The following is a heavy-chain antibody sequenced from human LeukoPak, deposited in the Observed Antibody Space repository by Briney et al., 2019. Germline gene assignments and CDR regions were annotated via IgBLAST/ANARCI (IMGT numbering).Heavy chain of an antibody. V-gene: IGHV3-30-3*01. CDR2: ISYDGSNK. J-gene: IGHJ4*02. CDR1: GFTFSNAW. CDR3: ARDPTGGNYFDY. Sequence: PGGSLRLSCAASGFTFSNAWMSWVRQAPGKGLEWVAVISYDGSNKYYADSVKGRFTISRDNSKNTLYLQMNSLRAEDTAVYYCARDPTGGNYFDYWGQGTLVTVSS. D-gene: IGHD3-16*01.